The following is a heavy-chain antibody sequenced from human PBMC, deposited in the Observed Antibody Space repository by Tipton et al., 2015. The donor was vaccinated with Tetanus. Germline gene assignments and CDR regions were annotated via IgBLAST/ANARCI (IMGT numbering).Heavy chain of an antibody. D-gene: IGHD3-10*01. Sequence: QLVQSGPEVKKPGESLKISCQGSGYNFNLYWIAWVRQMPGKGLEWMGIIYPGDSDTTYSPSFQGQVTISLDKSISTAYLQWASLKPSDTAVYFCARLPKHYSASGSTWGQGTLVTVSS. V-gene: IGHV5-51*01. CDR1: GYNFNLYW. CDR3: ARLPKHYSASGST. J-gene: IGHJ5*02. CDR2: IYPGDSDT.